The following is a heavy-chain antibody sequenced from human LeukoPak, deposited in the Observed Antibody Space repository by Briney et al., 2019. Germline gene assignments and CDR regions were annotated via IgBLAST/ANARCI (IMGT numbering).Heavy chain of an antibody. CDR2: ITTTGDRI. Sequence: GGSLRLSCAASGFIFSSYNMNWVRQAPGKGLEWISYITTTGDRIQYADSVKGRFTISRDNAKNSLYLEMNSLRAEDTGVYFCARDTKDYWGQGTLVVVSS. V-gene: IGHV3-48*03. D-gene: IGHD2-2*01. CDR1: GFIFSSYN. J-gene: IGHJ4*02. CDR3: ARDTKDY.